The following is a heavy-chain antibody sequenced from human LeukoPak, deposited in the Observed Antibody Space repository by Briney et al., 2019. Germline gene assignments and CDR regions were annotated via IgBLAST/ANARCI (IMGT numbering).Heavy chain of an antibody. V-gene: IGHV3-11*01. CDR3: ARANNWNYPYYFDC. CDR1: GFTFRNYY. CDR2: ISSSAITT. D-gene: IGHD1-7*01. J-gene: IGHJ4*02. Sequence: GGSLRLSCAASGFTFRNYYMAWIRQAPGKGLEWISYISSSAITTYYTDAVRGRFTISRDNDKESMYLHMNSLRAVDTALYYCARANNWNYPYYFDCWGQGTLVIVSS.